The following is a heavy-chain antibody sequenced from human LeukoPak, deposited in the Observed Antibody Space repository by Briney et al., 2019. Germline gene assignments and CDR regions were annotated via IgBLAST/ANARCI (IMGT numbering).Heavy chain of an antibody. Sequence: SETLSLTCTVSGGSISTSNYYSGWIRQPPGKGLEWIGNIFYSGNTYYTPSLKSRVTMSIDTSKNQFSLRLSSVTAADTALYYCARGLPKHDYGDYGGTWFDPWGQGTLVTVSS. D-gene: IGHD4-17*01. CDR3: ARGLPKHDYGDYGGTWFDP. CDR1: GGSISTSNYY. J-gene: IGHJ5*02. V-gene: IGHV4-39*07. CDR2: IFYSGNT.